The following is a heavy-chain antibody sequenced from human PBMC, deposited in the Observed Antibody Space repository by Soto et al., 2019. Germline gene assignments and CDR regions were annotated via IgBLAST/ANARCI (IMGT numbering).Heavy chain of an antibody. V-gene: IGHV1-69*02. J-gene: IGHJ3*02. Sequence: QVQLVQSGAEVKKPGSSVKVSCKASGGTFNVYTIIWVRQAPGQGLEWMGRIIPMLAITNYAQRFQGRVTLTADTSTPTAYMELSSRTSEDTAVYYCAHGSWSGETFAIWGQATLVTVSS. CDR1: GGTFNVYT. CDR2: IIPMLAIT. D-gene: IGHD6-13*01. CDR3: AHGSWSGETFAI.